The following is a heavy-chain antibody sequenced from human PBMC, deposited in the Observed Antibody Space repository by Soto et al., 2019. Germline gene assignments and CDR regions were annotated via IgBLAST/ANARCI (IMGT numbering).Heavy chain of an antibody. Sequence: SETLSLTCTVSGGSISSGGYYWSWIRQHPGKGLEWIGYIYYSGSTYYNPSLKSRVTISVDTSKNQFSLKLSSVTAADTAVYYCARDSRGRLDYWGQGTLVTVSS. CDR2: IYYSGST. CDR1: GGSISSGGYY. CDR3: ARDSRGRLDY. V-gene: IGHV4-31*03. J-gene: IGHJ4*02.